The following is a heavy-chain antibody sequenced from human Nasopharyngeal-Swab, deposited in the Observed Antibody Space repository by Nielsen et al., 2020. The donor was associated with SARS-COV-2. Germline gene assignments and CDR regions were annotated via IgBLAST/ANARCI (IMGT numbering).Heavy chain of an antibody. CDR3: ARLRRGFYYYMDV. J-gene: IGHJ6*03. Sequence: SETLSLTCTVSGDSISSSVYYWGWIRPSPGKGLEWLGSLIYTGTTYYNRSLKSRVSMSVDTSKNQFSLRLSSVTAADTAVYYCARLRRGFYYYMDVWGKGTTVTVSS. CDR1: GDSISSSVYY. CDR2: LIYTGTT. V-gene: IGHV4-39*01.